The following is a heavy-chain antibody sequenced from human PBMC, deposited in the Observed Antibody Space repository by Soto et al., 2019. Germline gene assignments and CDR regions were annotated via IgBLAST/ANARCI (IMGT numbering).Heavy chain of an antibody. CDR1: GFTFSSYG. CDR3: ARVVRRYCSGGSCFQSFDS. D-gene: IGHD2-15*01. Sequence: GGSLRLSCAASGFTFSSYGMHWVRQAPGKGLEWVAVIWYDGSNKYYADSVKGRFTISRDNSKNTLYLQMNSLRAEDTAVYYCARVVRRYCSGGSCFQSFDSWGQGTMVTVAS. CDR2: IWYDGSNK. J-gene: IGHJ3*02. V-gene: IGHV3-33*01.